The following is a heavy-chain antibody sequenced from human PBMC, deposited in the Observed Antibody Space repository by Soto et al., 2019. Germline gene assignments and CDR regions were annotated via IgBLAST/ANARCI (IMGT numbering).Heavy chain of an antibody. D-gene: IGHD5-18*01. J-gene: IGHJ4*02. CDR1: GFTFSSYA. Sequence: QVQLVESGGGVVQPGRSLRLSCAASGFTFSSYAMHWVRQAPGKGLDWVTFISYDGNNQYYADSVKGRFTISRDNSKNTLDVQMNSLRAEDTAVYYCARGGYNFGYGYGDYFDFWGQGTLVTVSS. V-gene: IGHV3-30-3*01. CDR3: ARGGYNFGYGYGDYFDF. CDR2: ISYDGNNQ.